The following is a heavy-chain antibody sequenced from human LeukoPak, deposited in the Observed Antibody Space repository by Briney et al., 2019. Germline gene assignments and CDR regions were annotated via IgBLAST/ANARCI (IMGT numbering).Heavy chain of an antibody. CDR1: GGSFSGYY. CDR2: INHSGST. Sequence: SETLSLTCAVYGGSFSGYYWSWIRQPPGKGLEWIGEINHSGSTNYNPSLKSRVTISLDTSKNQFSLKLSSVTAADTAVYFCARADCESGGNCHYFNYWGQGTLVTVSS. D-gene: IGHD2-15*01. V-gene: IGHV4-34*01. CDR3: ARADCESGGNCHYFNY. J-gene: IGHJ4*02.